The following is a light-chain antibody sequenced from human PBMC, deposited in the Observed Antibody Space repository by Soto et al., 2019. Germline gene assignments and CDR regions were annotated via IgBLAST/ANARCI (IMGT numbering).Light chain of an antibody. CDR1: QSIGTY. J-gene: IGKJ1*01. CDR2: HAP. V-gene: IGKV3-11*01. Sequence: PGERATLSCRASQSIGTYLAWYQQKPDQAPRLLIYHAPNRATGIPARFSGSGSGTDFTLTISSLEPEDFAVYYCQQRSDWTRTFGQGTKVEVK. CDR3: QQRSDWTRT.